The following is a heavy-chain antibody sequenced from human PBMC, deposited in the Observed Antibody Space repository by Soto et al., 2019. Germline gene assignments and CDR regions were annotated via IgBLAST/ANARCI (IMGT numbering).Heavy chain of an antibody. J-gene: IGHJ4*02. CDR3: ARSSQLLPYYFDY. D-gene: IGHD1-1*01. CDR2: IYYSGST. Sequence: TSETLSLTCTVSGGSISSYYWSWIRQPPGKGLEWIGYIYYSGSTNYNPSLKSRVTISVDTSKNQFSLKLSSVTAADTAVYYCARSSQLLPYYFDYWGQGTLVTVSS. CDR1: GGSISSYY. V-gene: IGHV4-59*01.